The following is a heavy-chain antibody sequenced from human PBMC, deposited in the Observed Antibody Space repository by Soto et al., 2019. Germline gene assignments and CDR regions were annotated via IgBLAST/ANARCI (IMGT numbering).Heavy chain of an antibody. V-gene: IGHV2-5*01. J-gene: IGHJ4*02. CDR2: IYWNDDR. D-gene: IGHD3-3*01. Sequence: QITLNDSGPTVVKPAETLTLPCTFSGFSLTTSGVGVGWIRQSPGKAPELLALIYWNDDRPYSASLKSRLTITKDTSKSQVVLTMASVDPADTATYYCAHRILRTVFGLVTTTAIYFDFWCQGTPVVVSS. CDR3: AHRILRTVFGLVTTTAIYFDF. CDR1: GFSLTTSGVG.